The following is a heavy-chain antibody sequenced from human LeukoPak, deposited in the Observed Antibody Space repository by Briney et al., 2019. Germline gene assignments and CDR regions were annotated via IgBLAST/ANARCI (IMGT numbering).Heavy chain of an antibody. CDR1: GFTISSYA. D-gene: IGHD3-10*01. J-gene: IGHJ6*04. V-gene: IGHV3-23*01. CDR2: ISGSGGST. Sequence: PGGSLRLSCAASGFTISSYAMSWVRQAPGKGLEWVSAISGSGGSTYYADSVKGRFTISRDNSKNTLYLQMNSLRAEDTAVYYCAKGPGRVGLLLWFGELSASDGMDVWGKGTTVTVSS. CDR3: AKGPGRVGLLLWFGELSASDGMDV.